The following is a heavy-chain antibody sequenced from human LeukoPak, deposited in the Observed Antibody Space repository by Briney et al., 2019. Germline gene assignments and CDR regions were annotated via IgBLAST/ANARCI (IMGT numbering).Heavy chain of an antibody. D-gene: IGHD7-27*01. Sequence: GGSLRLSCVTSGFTFSNHAMTWVRQAPGKGLEWVAIISGDGGATVYPDSVKGRFTISRDSSKSTVFLQMNSLRDDDTAVYYCASNWGNETGLHWGQGTLVTVSS. J-gene: IGHJ4*02. CDR2: ISGDGGAT. CDR3: ASNWGNETGLH. V-gene: IGHV3-23*01. CDR1: GFTFSNHA.